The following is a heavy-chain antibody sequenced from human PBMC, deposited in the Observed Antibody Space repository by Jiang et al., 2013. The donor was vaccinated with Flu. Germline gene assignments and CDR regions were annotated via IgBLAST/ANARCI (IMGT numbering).Heavy chain of an antibody. CDR1: GFTFSNAW. D-gene: IGHD6-19*01. Sequence: VQLLESGGGLVKPGGSLRVSCAGSGFTFSNAWMSWVRQAPGKGLEWVGRVKRKTDGGTTDYAAPVKGRFTISRDDSKNTLYLQMNSLKTEDTAVYYCTTVSALKGGSGWYLYYGMDVVGPRDHGHRLL. J-gene: IGHJ6*02. CDR3: TTVSALKGGSGWYLYYGMDV. CDR2: VKRKTDGGTT. V-gene: IGHV3-15*01.